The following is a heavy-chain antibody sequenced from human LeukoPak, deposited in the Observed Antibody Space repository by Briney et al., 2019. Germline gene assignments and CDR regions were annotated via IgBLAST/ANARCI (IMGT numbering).Heavy chain of an antibody. J-gene: IGHJ4*02. Sequence: GGSLRLSCAASRFTFSSYAMHWIRQAPGKGLEWVSYISSSGSTIYYADSVKGRFTISRDNAKNSLYLQMNSLRAEDTAVYYCARKPPDYGGNSVVRDWGQGTLVTVSS. CDR1: RFTFSSYA. V-gene: IGHV3-48*01. D-gene: IGHD4-23*01. CDR2: ISSSGSTI. CDR3: ARKPPDYGGNSVVRD.